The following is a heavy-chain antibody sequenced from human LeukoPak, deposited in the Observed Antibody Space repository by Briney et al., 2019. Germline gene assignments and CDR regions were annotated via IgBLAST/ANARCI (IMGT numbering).Heavy chain of an antibody. CDR2: ISGSGGST. CDR1: GFTFSSYA. CDR3: ARLAYCGGDCYSRGFDY. J-gene: IGHJ4*02. Sequence: PGGSLRLSCAASGFTFSSYAMSWVRQAPGKGLEWVSAISGSGGSTYYADSVKGRFTISRGNSKNTLCLQMNSLRAEDTAVYYCARLAYCGGDCYSRGFDYWGQGTLVTVSS. V-gene: IGHV3-23*01. D-gene: IGHD2-21*02.